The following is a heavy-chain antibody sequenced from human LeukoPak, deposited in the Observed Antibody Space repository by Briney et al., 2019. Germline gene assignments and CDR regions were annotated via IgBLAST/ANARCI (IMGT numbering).Heavy chain of an antibody. J-gene: IGHJ4*02. D-gene: IGHD3-22*01. CDR1: GYTFTSYG. CDR3: ARVPYYYDSSGYYYELEYYFDY. CDR2: ISAYNGNT. Sequence: EASVKVSCKASGYTFTSYGISWVRQAPGQGLEWMGWISAYNGNTNYAQKLQGRVTMTTDTSTSTAYMELRSLRSDDTAVYYCARVPYYYDSSGYYYELEYYFDYWGQGTLVTVSS. V-gene: IGHV1-18*01.